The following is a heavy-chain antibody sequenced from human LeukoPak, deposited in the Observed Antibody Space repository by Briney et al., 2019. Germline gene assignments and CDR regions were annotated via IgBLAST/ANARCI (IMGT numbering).Heavy chain of an antibody. CDR2: INPNSGGT. D-gene: IGHD2-2*01. Sequence: ASVKVSCKASGYTFTGYYMHWVRQAPGQGLEWMGWINPNSGGTNYAQKFQGRVTMTRHHSISTAYMELSRLRSDDTAVYYCARLMVQYCSSTSCYHDMGIYFDYWGQGTLVTVSS. V-gene: IGHV1-2*02. J-gene: IGHJ4*02. CDR3: ARLMVQYCSSTSCYHDMGIYFDY. CDR1: GYTFTGYY.